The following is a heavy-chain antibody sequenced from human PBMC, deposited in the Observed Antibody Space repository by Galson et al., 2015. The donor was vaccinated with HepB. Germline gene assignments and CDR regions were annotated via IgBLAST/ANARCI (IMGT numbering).Heavy chain of an antibody. CDR3: ARGSSDGTPFDD. Sequence: SVKVSCKASGGTFSSYAISWVRQAPGQGLEWMGGIIPIFGTANYAQKFQGRVTITADESTSTAYMELSSLRSEDTAVYYCARGSSDGTPFDDWGQGTLVTVSS. J-gene: IGHJ4*02. D-gene: IGHD1-7*01. CDR1: GGTFSSYA. V-gene: IGHV1-69*13. CDR2: IIPIFGTA.